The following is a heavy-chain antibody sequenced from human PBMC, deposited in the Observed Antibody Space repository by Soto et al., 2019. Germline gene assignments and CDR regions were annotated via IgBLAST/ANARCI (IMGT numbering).Heavy chain of an antibody. Sequence: QVQLVESGGGVVQPGRSLRLSCAASGFTFSSYGMHWVRQAPGKGLEWVAVISYDGSNKYYADSVKGRFTISRDNSKNTLYLQMNSLRAEDTAVYCAKDDSWSWTYFDYWGQGTLVTDSS. CDR3: AKDDSWSWTYFDY. J-gene: IGHJ4*02. D-gene: IGHD1-26*01. CDR1: GFTFSSYG. V-gene: IGHV3-30*18. CDR2: ISYDGSNK.